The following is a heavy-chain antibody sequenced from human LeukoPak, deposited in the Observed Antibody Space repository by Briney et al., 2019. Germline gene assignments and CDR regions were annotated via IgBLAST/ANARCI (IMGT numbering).Heavy chain of an antibody. J-gene: IGHJ5*02. CDR1: GFRVSDYY. Sequence: GGPLRLSRAVSGFRVSDYYMSWVRQAPGKGLEWVGLIRDSGEAFYADFARGRFAISRDEYDNTLYLQMNSLRVEDTAVYFCARDRAANQDWVEFDPWGQGTPVIVSS. CDR3: ARDRAANQDWVEFDP. CDR2: IRDSGEA. V-gene: IGHV3-66*03. D-gene: IGHD3/OR15-3a*01.